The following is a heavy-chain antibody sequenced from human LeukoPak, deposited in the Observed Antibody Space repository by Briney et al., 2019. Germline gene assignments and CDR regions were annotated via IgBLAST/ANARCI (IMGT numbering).Heavy chain of an antibody. J-gene: IGHJ6*02. CDR1: GGSISSGSYY. V-gene: IGHV4-61*02. CDR2: IYTSGST. Sequence: SQTLSLTCTVSGGSISSGSYYWSWIRQPAGKGLEWIGRIYTSGSTYYNPSLKSRVTISVDTSKNQFSLKLSSVTAADTAVYYCARAPVVLGYCSSTSCYTDYYYGMDVWGQGTTVTVSS. D-gene: IGHD2-2*02. CDR3: ARAPVVLGYCSSTSCYTDYYYGMDV.